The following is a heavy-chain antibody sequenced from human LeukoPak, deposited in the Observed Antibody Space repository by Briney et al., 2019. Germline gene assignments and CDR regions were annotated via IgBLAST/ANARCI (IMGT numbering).Heavy chain of an antibody. D-gene: IGHD3-16*01. CDR1: GGSISSYY. Sequence: SETLSLTCTVSGGSISSYYWSFIRQPPGKGLEWIGYIYYSGSINYNPSLKSRVTISVETSKHRFSRKLSSVAAAGTAAYYCAVYLGFPTPRYNWFDPWGQGTLVTVSS. CDR2: IYYSGSI. CDR3: AVYLGFPTPRYNWFDP. V-gene: IGHV4-59*01. J-gene: IGHJ5*02.